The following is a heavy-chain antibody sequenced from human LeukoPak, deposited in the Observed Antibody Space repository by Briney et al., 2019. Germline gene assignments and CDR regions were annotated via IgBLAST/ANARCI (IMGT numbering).Heavy chain of an antibody. J-gene: IGHJ4*02. CDR1: GGSISSYY. V-gene: IGHV4-4*07. Sequence: SGTLSLTCTVSGGSISSYYWSWIRQPAGKGLEWIGRIYTSGSTNYNPSLKSRVTISVDKSKNQFSLKLSSVAAADTAVYYCARSKGDYYDSSGYPFDYWGQGTLVTVSS. CDR3: ARSKGDYYDSSGYPFDY. CDR2: IYTSGST. D-gene: IGHD3-22*01.